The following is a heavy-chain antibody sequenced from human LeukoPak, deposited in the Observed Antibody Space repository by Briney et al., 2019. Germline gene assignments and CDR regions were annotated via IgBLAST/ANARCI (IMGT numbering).Heavy chain of an antibody. CDR1: GFTVSSNY. V-gene: IGHV3-53*01. D-gene: IGHD1-26*01. J-gene: IGHJ3*02. CDR2: IYSGGST. CDR3: AAIVGAYDAFDI. Sequence: GGSLRLSCAASGFTVSSNYMSWVRQAPGKGLEWVSVIYSGGSTYYADSVKGRFTIPRDNSKNTLYLQMNSLRAEDTAVYYCAAIVGAYDAFDIWGQGTMVTVSS.